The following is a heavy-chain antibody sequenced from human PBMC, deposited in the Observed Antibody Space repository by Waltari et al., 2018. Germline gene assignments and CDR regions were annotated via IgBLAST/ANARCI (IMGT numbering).Heavy chain of an antibody. CDR2: ISWNSGSI. CDR3: AKDRAAAGSYYCMDV. Sequence: EVQLVESGGGLVQPGRSLRLSCAASGFTFDDYAMHWVRQAPGKGLEWVSGISWNSGSIGYADSVKGRFTISRDNAKNSLYLQMNSLRAEDTALYYCAKDRAAAGSYYCMDVWGKGTTVTVSS. CDR1: GFTFDDYA. D-gene: IGHD6-13*01. V-gene: IGHV3-9*01. J-gene: IGHJ6*03.